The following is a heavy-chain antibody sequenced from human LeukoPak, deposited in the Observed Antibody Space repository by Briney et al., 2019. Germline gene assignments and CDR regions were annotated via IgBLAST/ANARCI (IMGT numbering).Heavy chain of an antibody. J-gene: IGHJ4*02. CDR3: ARDGGYSNFDY. D-gene: IGHD4-11*01. Sequence: SGGSLRLSCAASGFAFSNYWMSWVRQAPGKGLEWVANMNEDGREKNYVYSVKGRFTISRDNAQDSLYLHMNSLRAEDTAVYYCARDGGYSNFDYWGQGTLLTVSS. V-gene: IGHV3-7*01. CDR1: GFAFSNYW. CDR2: MNEDGREK.